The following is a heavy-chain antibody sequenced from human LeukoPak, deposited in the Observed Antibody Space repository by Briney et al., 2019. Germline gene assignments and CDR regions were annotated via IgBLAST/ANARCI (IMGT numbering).Heavy chain of an antibody. D-gene: IGHD5-18*01. CDR3: ARQIQLWSLDAFDI. V-gene: IGHV1-2*02. J-gene: IGHJ3*02. Sequence: GDSVKVSCKASGYTFTGYYMHWVRQAPGQGLEWMGWINPNSGGTNYAQKFQGRVTMTRDTSISTAYMELSRLRSDDTAVYYCARQIQLWSLDAFDIWGQGTMVTVSS. CDR2: INPNSGGT. CDR1: GYTFTGYY.